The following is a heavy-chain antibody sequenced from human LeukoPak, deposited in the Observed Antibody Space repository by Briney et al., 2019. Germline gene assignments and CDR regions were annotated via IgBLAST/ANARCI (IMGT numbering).Heavy chain of an antibody. V-gene: IGHV1-2*02. CDR2: INPNSGGT. Sequence: GASVKVSFKASGYTFTVYYMHWVRQAPGQGLEWMGWINPNSGGTNYAQKFQGRVTMTRDTSISTAYMELSRLRSDDTAVYYCARGVFGVVQTNYWGQGTLVTVSS. CDR1: GYTFTVYY. CDR3: ARGVFGVVQTNY. D-gene: IGHD3-3*01. J-gene: IGHJ4*02.